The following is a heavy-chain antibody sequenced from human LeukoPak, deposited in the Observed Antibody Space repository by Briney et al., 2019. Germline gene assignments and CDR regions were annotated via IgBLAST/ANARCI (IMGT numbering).Heavy chain of an antibody. J-gene: IGHJ6*02. Sequence: GGSLRLSCAASGFTVSSNYMSWVRQAPGKGLEWVSVIYSGGYTFYADSVKGRFTISRDNSKNTLFLQMDSLRAEDTAVYYCAKAYASGSYYNIRGMDVWGQGTTVTVSS. V-gene: IGHV3-66*01. CDR1: GFTVSSNY. CDR2: IYSGGYT. D-gene: IGHD3-10*01. CDR3: AKAYASGSYYNIRGMDV.